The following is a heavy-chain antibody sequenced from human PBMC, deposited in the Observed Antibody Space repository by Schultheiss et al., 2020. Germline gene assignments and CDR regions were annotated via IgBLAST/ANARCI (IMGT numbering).Heavy chain of an antibody. Sequence: SETLSLTCTVSGGSISSYYWGWIRQPPGKGLEWIGSIYTSGSTNYNPSLRSRLTISVDTSKNQFSLRLYSVTAADTAVYYCASSEGAWELVDAFDIWGQGTMVTVSS. CDR3: ASSEGAWELVDAFDI. V-gene: IGHV4-59*01. J-gene: IGHJ3*02. CDR1: GGSISSYY. D-gene: IGHD4-23*01. CDR2: IYTSGST.